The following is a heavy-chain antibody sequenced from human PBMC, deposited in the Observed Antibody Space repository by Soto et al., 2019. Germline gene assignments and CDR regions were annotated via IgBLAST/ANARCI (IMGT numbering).Heavy chain of an antibody. J-gene: IGHJ4*02. CDR2: MYYSGST. Sequence: QVQLQESGPGLVKPSQTLSLTCTVSGGSISSGDYYWSWIRQPPGKGLEWIGYMYYSGSTYYNPSLKSRVIISVDSSKNQFSLKLSSVTAADTALYYCASARVWGGYYCFDHWGQGTLVTVSS. CDR1: GGSISSGDYY. D-gene: IGHD3-3*01. CDR3: ASARVWGGYYCFDH. V-gene: IGHV4-30-4*01.